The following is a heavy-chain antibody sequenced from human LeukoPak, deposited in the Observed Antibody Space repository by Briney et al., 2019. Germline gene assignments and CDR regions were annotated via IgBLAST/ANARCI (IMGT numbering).Heavy chain of an antibody. D-gene: IGHD3-10*01. CDR2: SYWDEDK. J-gene: IGHJ4*02. V-gene: IGHV2-5*02. CDR3: ARGRFGELYLDY. CDR1: GFSLGTGGGG. Sequence: SGPTLVKPPQTLTLTCTFSGFSLGTGGGGVGWIRQPPGKALEWLSLSYWDEDKSYSPALKSRRTITKENTNTQGVLTMTNMDPVDTATYYCARGRFGELYLDYWGQGTLVTVSS.